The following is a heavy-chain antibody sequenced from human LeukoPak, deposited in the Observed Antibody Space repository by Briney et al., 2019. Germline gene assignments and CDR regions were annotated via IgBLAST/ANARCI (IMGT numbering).Heavy chain of an antibody. D-gene: IGHD3-22*01. CDR3: ARGPVRNYYDSSGSAFDI. J-gene: IGHJ3*02. Sequence: SVKVSCKASGGTFSSYAISWVRQAPGQGLEWMGRVIPILGIANYAQKFQGRVTITADKSTSTAYMELSSLRSEDTAVYYCARGPVRNYYDSSGSAFDIWGQGTMVTVSS. CDR2: VIPILGIA. V-gene: IGHV1-69*04. CDR1: GGTFSSYA.